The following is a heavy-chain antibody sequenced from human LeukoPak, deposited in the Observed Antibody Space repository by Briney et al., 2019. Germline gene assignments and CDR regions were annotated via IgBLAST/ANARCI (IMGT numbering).Heavy chain of an antibody. CDR2: ISGSGGST. J-gene: IGHJ4*02. V-gene: IGHV3-23*01. CDR3: AKGRYDFWSGYYTGGFDY. D-gene: IGHD3-3*01. Sequence: PGGSLRLSCVASGFTFSSYAMSWVRQAPGKGLEWVSAISGSGGSTYYADSVKGRFTISRDNSKNTLYLQMNSLRAEDTAVYYCAKGRYDFWSGYYTGGFDYWGQGTLVTVSS. CDR1: GFTFSSYA.